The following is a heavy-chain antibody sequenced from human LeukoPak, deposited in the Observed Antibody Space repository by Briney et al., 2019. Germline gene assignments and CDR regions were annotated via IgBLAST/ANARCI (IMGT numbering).Heavy chain of an antibody. J-gene: IGHJ6*02. CDR2: IYTSGST. V-gene: IGHV4-4*07. CDR1: GGSISSYY. D-gene: IGHD6-19*01. Sequence: SETLSLTCTVSGGSISSYYWSWIRQPAGKGLEWIGRIYTSGSTNYNPSLKSRVTMSVDTSKNQFSLKLSSVTAADTAVYYCGRQMGIAVAATHYYYGMDVWGQGTTVTVSS. CDR3: GRQMGIAVAATHYYYGMDV.